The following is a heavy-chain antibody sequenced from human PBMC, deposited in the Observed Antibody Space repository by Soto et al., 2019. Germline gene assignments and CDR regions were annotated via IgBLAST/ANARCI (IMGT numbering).Heavy chain of an antibody. J-gene: IGHJ4*02. D-gene: IGHD3-22*01. CDR2: ISGSGGST. V-gene: IGHV3-23*01. CDR3: AKDPYYYDSSGYRLFDY. Sequence: LRLSCAASGFTFSSYAMSWVRQAPGKGLEWVSAISGSGGSTYYADSVKGRFTISRDNSKNTLYLQMNSLRAEDTAVYYCAKDPYYYDSSGYRLFDYWGQGTLVTVSS. CDR1: GFTFSSYA.